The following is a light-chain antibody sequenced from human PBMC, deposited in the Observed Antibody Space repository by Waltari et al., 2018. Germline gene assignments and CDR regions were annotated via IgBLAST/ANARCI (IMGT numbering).Light chain of an antibody. CDR2: WAS. CDR1: QSVLYSSNNMDY. J-gene: IGKJ2*01. Sequence: DIVMTQSPDSLPVSLGERATINCKSSQSVLYSSNNMDYLAWYQQKPGQPPKLLIYWASTRESGVPDRFSGSGSGTDFTLTISSLQAEDEAVYFCQQYYSIPHTFGQGTKLEIK. CDR3: QQYYSIPHT. V-gene: IGKV4-1*01.